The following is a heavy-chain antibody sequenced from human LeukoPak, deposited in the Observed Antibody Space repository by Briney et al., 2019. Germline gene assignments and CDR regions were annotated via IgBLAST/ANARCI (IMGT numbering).Heavy chain of an antibody. CDR1: GYTFTN. J-gene: IGHJ4*02. D-gene: IGHD3-22*01. V-gene: IGHV1-46*01. CDR2: ITPSGGSA. CDR3: ARVSQDSRGYKHVFDY. Sequence: GASVKVSCKASGYTFTNIHWVRQAPGQGLEWMGIITPSGGSATYAQTFQGRVTMTRDTSTSTVYMELSSPRSEDTAVYFCARVSQDSRGYKHVFDYWGQGTLVTVSS.